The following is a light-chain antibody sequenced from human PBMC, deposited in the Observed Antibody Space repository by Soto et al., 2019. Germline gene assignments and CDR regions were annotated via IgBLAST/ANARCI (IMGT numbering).Light chain of an antibody. J-gene: IGKJ4*01. CDR1: QSISSN. CDR2: GTS. Sequence: EIVMTQSPATLSVSPGERATLFCRASQSISSNLAWYQQKPGQAPRLLIYGTSTRATGIAARFSGSGFGTEFTLTISSLQSEDFGIYYCQQYNNWPPLTFGGGTKVEIK. CDR3: QQYNNWPPLT. V-gene: IGKV3-15*01.